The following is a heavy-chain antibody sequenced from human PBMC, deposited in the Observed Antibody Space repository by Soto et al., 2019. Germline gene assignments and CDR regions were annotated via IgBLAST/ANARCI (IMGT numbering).Heavy chain of an antibody. J-gene: IGHJ5*02. CDR3: VRWFGIEWFDP. CDR2: IYYSGST. V-gene: IGHV4-59*01. CDR1: GGSISSYY. Sequence: SETLSLTCTVSGGSISSYYWSWIRQPPGKGLEWIGYIYYSGSTNYNPSLKRRVTISVDTSKNQFSLKLSSVTAADTAVYYCVRWFGIEWFDPWGQGTLVTVSS. D-gene: IGHD3-10*01.